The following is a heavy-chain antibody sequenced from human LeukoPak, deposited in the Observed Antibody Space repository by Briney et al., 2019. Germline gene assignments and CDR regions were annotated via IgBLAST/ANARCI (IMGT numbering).Heavy chain of an antibody. CDR1: GFTFSDHY. D-gene: IGHD5-12*01. Sequence: GGSLRLSCAASGFTFSDHYMSWIRQAPGKGLEWIVYISPNSNDISYADSVKGRFTISRDNAKNSLYLQMNSLRAEDTAVYYCARGDWLPLPYAFDHWGQGTLVTVSS. CDR2: ISPNSNDI. V-gene: IGHV3-11*04. J-gene: IGHJ4*02. CDR3: ARGDWLPLPYAFDH.